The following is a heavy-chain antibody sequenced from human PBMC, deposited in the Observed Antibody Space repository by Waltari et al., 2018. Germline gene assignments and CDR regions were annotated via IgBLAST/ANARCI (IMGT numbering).Heavy chain of an antibody. V-gene: IGHV3-7*04. CDR3: QRGDY. Sequence: EVQLVESGGGLVQPGGSLRLSCAASGFTLSSFWMSWARQAPGKVLEWVANINQDGSGRYYMDSVKGRFTISRDNAKNSVYLQMNSLRAEDTAVYYCQRGDYWGQGTLVTVSS. CDR2: INQDGSGR. CDR1: GFTLSSFW. J-gene: IGHJ4*02.